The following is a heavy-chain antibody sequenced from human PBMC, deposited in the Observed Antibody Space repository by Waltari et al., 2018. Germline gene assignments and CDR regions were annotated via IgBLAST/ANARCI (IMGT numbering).Heavy chain of an antibody. CDR1: GFTFSSYW. D-gene: IGHD2-8*01. CDR3: ARGMYSFDY. J-gene: IGHJ4*02. Sequence: EVQLVESGGGLVQPGGSLRLSCAASGFTFSSYWMSWVRQAPGKGLEGVAKVKHDGSEKYYVDSVKGRFTISRDNAKNSLYLQMNSLRAKDTAVYYCARGMYSFDYWGQGTLVTVSS. CDR2: VKHDGSEK. V-gene: IGHV3-7*04.